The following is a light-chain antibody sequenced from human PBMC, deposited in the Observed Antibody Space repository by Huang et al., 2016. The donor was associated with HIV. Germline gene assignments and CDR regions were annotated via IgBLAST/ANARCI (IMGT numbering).Light chain of an antibody. CDR3: QQRTNWPTWT. J-gene: IGKJ1*01. Sequence: EIVLTQSPATLSLSPGERATLSCRASQSVSSSLAWYQQQPGQAPRLLNYDASNRATGIPARCSGSGAGTDFTLTISSLEPEDCAVYYCQQRTNWPTWTFGQGTKVEIK. CDR2: DAS. V-gene: IGKV3-11*01. CDR1: QSVSSS.